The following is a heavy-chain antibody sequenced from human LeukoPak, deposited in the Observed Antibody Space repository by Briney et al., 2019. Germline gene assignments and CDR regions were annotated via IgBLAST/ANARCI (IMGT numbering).Heavy chain of an antibody. Sequence: PGGSLRLSCVASGFSFDDYAMHWVRQGPGKGLEWVSVIYSGGSTYYADSVKGRFTISRDNSKNTLYLQMNSLRAEDTAVYYCARGPGYGPEDYCWGQGTLVTVSS. D-gene: IGHD3-10*01. CDR2: IYSGGST. J-gene: IGHJ4*02. CDR3: ARGPGYGPEDYC. CDR1: GFSFDDYA. V-gene: IGHV3-66*01.